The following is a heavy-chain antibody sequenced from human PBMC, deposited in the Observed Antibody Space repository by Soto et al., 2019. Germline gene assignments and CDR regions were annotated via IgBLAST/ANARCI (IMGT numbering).Heavy chain of an antibody. D-gene: IGHD6-13*01. Sequence: EASVKVSCKASGGTFSSYTISWVRQAPGQGLEWMGRIIPILGIANYAQKFQGRVTITADKSTSTAYMELSSLRSEDTAVYYCARDNRYSSSWYWFDPWGQGTLVTVSS. CDR1: GGTFSSYT. J-gene: IGHJ5*02. CDR3: ARDNRYSSSWYWFDP. V-gene: IGHV1-69*04. CDR2: IIPILGIA.